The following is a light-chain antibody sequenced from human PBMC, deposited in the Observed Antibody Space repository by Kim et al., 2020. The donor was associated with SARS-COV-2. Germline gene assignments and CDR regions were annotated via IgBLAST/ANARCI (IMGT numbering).Light chain of an antibody. V-gene: IGKV1-12*01. CDR3: QRADSFPLG. Sequence: ISSWLAWYQQKPGKAPKLLISAASSLQSGVPSRFSGSGSGTDFTLPISSLQPEDFASYYCQRADSFPLGFGGGTKVEIK. CDR1: ISSW. CDR2: AAS. J-gene: IGKJ4*01.